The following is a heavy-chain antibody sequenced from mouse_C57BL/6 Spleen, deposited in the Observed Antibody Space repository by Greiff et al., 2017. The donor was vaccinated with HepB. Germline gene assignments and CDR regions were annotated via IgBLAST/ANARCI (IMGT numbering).Heavy chain of an antibody. J-gene: IGHJ2*01. Sequence: QVQLQQSGAELARPGASVKLSCKASGYTFTSYGISWVKQRTGQGLEWIGEIYPRSGNTYYNEKFKGKATLTADKSSSTAYMELRSLTSEDSAVYFCARRSSGPYYFDYWGQGTTLTVSS. CDR1: GYTFTSYG. CDR2: IYPRSGNT. D-gene: IGHD3-2*02. CDR3: ARRSSGPYYFDY. V-gene: IGHV1-81*01.